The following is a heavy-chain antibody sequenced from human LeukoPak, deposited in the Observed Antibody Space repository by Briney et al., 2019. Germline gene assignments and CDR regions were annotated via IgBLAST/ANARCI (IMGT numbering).Heavy chain of an antibody. J-gene: IGHJ6*02. CDR2: IKSKTDGGTT. V-gene: IGHV3-15*01. D-gene: IGHD2-2*01. CDR1: GFTFSNAW. Sequence: GGSLRLSCAASGFTFSNAWMSWVRQAPRKGGEWVGRIKSKTDGGTTDYAAHVKGRFTISRDDSKNTLYLQMNSLKTEDTAVYYCTTDPSLTDIVVVPAAYYYYYGMDVWGQGTTVTVSS. CDR3: TTDPSLTDIVVVPAAYYYYYGMDV.